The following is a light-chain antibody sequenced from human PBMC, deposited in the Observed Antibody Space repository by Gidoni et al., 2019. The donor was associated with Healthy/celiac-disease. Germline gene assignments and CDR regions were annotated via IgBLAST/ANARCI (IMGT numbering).Light chain of an antibody. CDR2: GTS. Sequence: QSVLTPPPSVSGAPGQRVTISCTGSSSNIGAGYDVPWYQQLPGTAPKLLIYGTSNRPSGVPDRGSGSKSGTSASLAITWLQAEDEADYYCQSYDSSLSGSVFGGGTKLTVL. J-gene: IGLJ3*02. CDR1: SSNIGAGYD. V-gene: IGLV1-40*01. CDR3: QSYDSSLSGSV.